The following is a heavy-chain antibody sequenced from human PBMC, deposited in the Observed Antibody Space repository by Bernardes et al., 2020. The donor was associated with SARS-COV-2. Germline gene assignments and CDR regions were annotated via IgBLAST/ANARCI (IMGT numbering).Heavy chain of an antibody. V-gene: IGHV3-7*01. Sequence: GSLRLSCSASGFTFSNYWMSWVRQAPGKGLEWVANINKDGSEKYYVDSVKGRFTISRDNAKNSLHLQMNSLRAEDTAVYYCAREGETRNYYYYGMDVWGQGTTVTVSS. D-gene: IGHD3-16*01. CDR2: INKDGSEK. CDR3: AREGETRNYYYYGMDV. CDR1: GFTFSNYW. J-gene: IGHJ6*02.